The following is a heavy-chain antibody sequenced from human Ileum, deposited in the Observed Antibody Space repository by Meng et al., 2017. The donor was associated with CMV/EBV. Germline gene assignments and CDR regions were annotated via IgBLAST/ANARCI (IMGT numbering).Heavy chain of an antibody. J-gene: IGHJ4*02. V-gene: IGHV4-30-4*01. Sequence: GSISSGGYYWSWLRQPPGKGLEWIGYIYYSGSTYYNPSLKSRVTISVDTSKNQFSLKLSSVTAADTAVYYCARRNGLRPGMYYLDYWGQGTLVTVSS. D-gene: IGHD3/OR15-3a*01. CDR3: ARRNGLRPGMYYLDY. CDR1: GSISSGGYY. CDR2: IYYSGST.